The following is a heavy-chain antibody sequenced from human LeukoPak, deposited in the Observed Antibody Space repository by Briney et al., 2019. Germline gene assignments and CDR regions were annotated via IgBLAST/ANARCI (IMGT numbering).Heavy chain of an antibody. V-gene: IGHV3-23*01. D-gene: IGHD3-3*01. CDR3: AKDRVSYDFWSGYLSDY. Sequence: GGSLRLSCAASGFTFSSYAMSWVCQAPGKGLEWVSAISGSGGSTYYADSVKGRFTISRDNSKNTLYLQMNSLRAEDTAVYYCAKDRVSYDFWSGYLSDYWGQGTLVTVSS. CDR2: ISGSGGST. CDR1: GFTFSSYA. J-gene: IGHJ4*02.